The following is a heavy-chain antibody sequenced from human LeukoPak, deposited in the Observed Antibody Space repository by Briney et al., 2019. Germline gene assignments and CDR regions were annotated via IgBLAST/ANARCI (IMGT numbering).Heavy chain of an antibody. CDR2: INPNSGGT. J-gene: IGHJ4*02. CDR3: ARRRWGVYDSSGWGFDY. V-gene: IGHV1-2*02. Sequence: ASVKVSCKASGYTFTGYYMHWERQAPGQGLGWMGWINPNSGGTNYAQKFQGRVTMTRDTSISTAYMELSRLRSDDTAVYYCARRRWGVYDSSGWGFDYWGQGTLVTVSS. CDR1: GYTFTGYY. D-gene: IGHD3-22*01.